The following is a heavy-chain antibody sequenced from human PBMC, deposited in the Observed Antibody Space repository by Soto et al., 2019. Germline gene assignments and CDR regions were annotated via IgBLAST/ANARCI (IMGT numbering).Heavy chain of an antibody. D-gene: IGHD6-6*01. V-gene: IGHV1-18*01. Sequence: GASVKGSCKASGYTFTSYGISWVRQAPGQGLEWMGGISPNSGSTVYAQKFQGRVTLTRDTSTSTVYVELSSLRSDDTAVYFCVRATAARQRDYSYHYYLHIWGKGTTVTVSS. J-gene: IGHJ6*03. CDR3: VRATAARQRDYSYHYYLHI. CDR1: GYTFTSYG. CDR2: ISPNSGST.